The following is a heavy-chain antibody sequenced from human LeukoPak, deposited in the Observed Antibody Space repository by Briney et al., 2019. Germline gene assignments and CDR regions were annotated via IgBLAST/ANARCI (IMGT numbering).Heavy chain of an antibody. CDR1: GYSFTSYW. V-gene: IGHV5-51*01. D-gene: IGHD6-13*01. J-gene: IGHJ5*02. Sequence: GESLEISCKGSGYSFTSYWSGWVRQMPGKGLEWMGIIYPGDSDTRYGPSFQGQVTISADKSISTAYLQWSSLKASDTAMYYCARQTGYSSSWYLNWFDPWGQGTLVTVSS. CDR2: IYPGDSDT. CDR3: ARQTGYSSSWYLNWFDP.